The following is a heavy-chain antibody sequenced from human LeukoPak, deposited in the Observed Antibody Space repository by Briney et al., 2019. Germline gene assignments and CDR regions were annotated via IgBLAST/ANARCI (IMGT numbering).Heavy chain of an antibody. D-gene: IGHD2-15*01. J-gene: IGHJ5*02. Sequence: GGSLRLSCAAPGFAFSSYGMHWVRQAPGKGLEWVAFIRYDGSNKYYADSVKGRFTISRDNSKNTLYLQMNSLRAEDTAVYYCAKGPVVAAIRWFYRWGRGTVVSVSS. CDR3: AKGPVVAAIRWFYR. V-gene: IGHV3-30*02. CDR2: IRYDGSNK. CDR1: GFAFSSYG.